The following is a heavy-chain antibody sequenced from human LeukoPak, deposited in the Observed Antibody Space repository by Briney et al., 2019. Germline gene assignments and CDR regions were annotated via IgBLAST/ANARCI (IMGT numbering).Heavy chain of an antibody. J-gene: IGHJ3*02. Sequence: GGSLTLSCAASGFMFDDYAMHWVRQVPGKGLEWVSGINWNSGDAGYADSVKGRFSISRDNAKNALYLQMNSLRPEDTALYYCVKDRKSRDLDSLDIWGQGTMVTVSS. CDR2: INWNSGDA. D-gene: IGHD5-24*01. CDR1: GFMFDDYA. CDR3: VKDRKSRDLDSLDI. V-gene: IGHV3-9*01.